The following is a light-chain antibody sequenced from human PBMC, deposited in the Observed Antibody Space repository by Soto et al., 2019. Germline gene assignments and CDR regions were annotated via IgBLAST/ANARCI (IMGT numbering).Light chain of an antibody. V-gene: IGLV1-51*01. CDR3: GAWDSGLSDMV. Sequence: QSVLTQPPSISAAPGHNITISCSGSTSNVGKNFVAWYQQRPGTGPTVVIYDNYERPSGIPDRFSGSRSGTSATLTITGLQIGDEADYYCGAWDSGLSDMVFGGGTKLTVL. J-gene: IGLJ2*01. CDR2: DNY. CDR1: TSNVGKNF.